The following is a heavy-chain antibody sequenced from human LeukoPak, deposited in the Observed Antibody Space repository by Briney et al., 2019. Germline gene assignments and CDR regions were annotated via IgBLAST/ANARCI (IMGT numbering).Heavy chain of an antibody. CDR1: GYTFSNYG. V-gene: IGHV1-18*01. CDR2: ISAYNGDT. J-gene: IGHJ4*02. Sequence: ASVKVSCKASGYTFSNYGITWVRQAPGQGLEWMGWISAYNGDTNSAQNVQDRVTMTTDTSTSTAYMELRSLTSDDTAVYYCATFPNYYDSSGYYRSFDYWGQGTLVTVSS. CDR3: ATFPNYYDSSGYYRSFDY. D-gene: IGHD3-22*01.